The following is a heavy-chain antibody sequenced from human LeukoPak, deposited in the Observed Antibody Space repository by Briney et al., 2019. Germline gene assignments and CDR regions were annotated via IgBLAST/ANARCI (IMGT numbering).Heavy chain of an antibody. CDR1: GFTFSSYA. J-gene: IGHJ3*02. CDR2: ISYDGSNK. CDR3: ARGGAGAGAFDI. D-gene: IGHD1-26*01. V-gene: IGHV3-30-3*01. Sequence: GGSLRLSCAASGFTFSSYAMHWVRQAPGKGLEWVAVISYDGSNKYYADSVKGRFTISRDNSKNTLYLQMNSLRAEDTAVYYCARGGAGAGAFDIWGQGTMVTAPS.